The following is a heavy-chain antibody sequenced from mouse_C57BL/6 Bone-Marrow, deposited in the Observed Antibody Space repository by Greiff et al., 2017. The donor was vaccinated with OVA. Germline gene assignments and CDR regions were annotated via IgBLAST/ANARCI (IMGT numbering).Heavy chain of an antibody. CDR2: ISYSGST. Sequence: EVMLVESGPGLAKPSQTLSLTCSVTGYSITSDYWNWIRKFPGNKLEYMGYISYSGSTYYNPSLKSRISITRDTSKNQYYLQLNSVTTEDTATYYCARSLNYDGPYYYAMDYWGQGTSVTVSS. D-gene: IGHD2-3*01. V-gene: IGHV3-8*01. J-gene: IGHJ4*01. CDR1: GYSITSDY. CDR3: ARSLNYDGPYYYAMDY.